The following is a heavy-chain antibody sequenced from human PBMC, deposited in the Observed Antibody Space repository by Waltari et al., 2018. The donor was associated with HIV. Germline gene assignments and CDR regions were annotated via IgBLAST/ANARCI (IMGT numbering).Heavy chain of an antibody. CDR3: ATNIWSEEYRFDY. CDR2: ILLIFGTP. CDR1: RDTSRRTA. Sequence: QVQLVQSGAEVKRPGSSVKVSCTTPRDTSRRTAINWVRQAPGQGLEWMGWILLIFGTPTYAQNFQGRITITADESTSTAFMELTRMTFDDTAVYYCATNIWSEEYRFDYWGQGTPVTVSS. J-gene: IGHJ4*02. D-gene: IGHD3-9*01. V-gene: IGHV1-69*12.